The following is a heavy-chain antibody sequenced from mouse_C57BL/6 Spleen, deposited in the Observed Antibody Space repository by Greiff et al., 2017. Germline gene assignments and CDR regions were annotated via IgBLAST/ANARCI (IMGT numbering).Heavy chain of an antibody. V-gene: IGHV1-54*01. CDR1: GYAFTNYL. CDR3: ARWSDDYDY. CDR2: INPGSGGT. J-gene: IGHJ2*01. D-gene: IGHD2-4*01. Sequence: VQLQQSGAELVRPGTSVKVSCKASGYAFTNYLIEWVKQRPGQGLEWIGVINPGSGGTNYNEKFKGKATLTADKSSSTAYMQLSSLTSEDSAVYFCARWSDDYDYWGQGTTLTVSS.